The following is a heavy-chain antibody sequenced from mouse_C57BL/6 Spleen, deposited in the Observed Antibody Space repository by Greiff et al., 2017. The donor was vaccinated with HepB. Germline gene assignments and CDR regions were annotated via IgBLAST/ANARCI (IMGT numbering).Heavy chain of an antibody. J-gene: IGHJ1*03. CDR2: ISSGGSYT. V-gene: IGHV5-6*02. CDR3: ARRDDSWYFDV. CDR1: GFTFSSYG. D-gene: IGHD2-4*01. Sequence: EVKVVESGGDLVKPGGSLKLSCAASGFTFSSYGMSWVRQTPDKRLEWVATISSGGSYTYYPDSVKGRFTISRDNAKNTLYLQMSSLKSEDTAMYYCARRDDSWYFDVWGTGTTVTVSS.